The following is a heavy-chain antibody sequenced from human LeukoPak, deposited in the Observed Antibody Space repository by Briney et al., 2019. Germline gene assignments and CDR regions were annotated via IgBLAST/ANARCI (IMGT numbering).Heavy chain of an antibody. V-gene: IGHV3-23*01. CDR2: ISGSGGST. CDR3: AKCGSSSWYGAFDY. CDR1: GFTFSSYA. J-gene: IGHJ4*02. Sequence: GGSLRLSCAASGFTFSSYAMSRVRQAPGKGLEWVSAISGSGGSTYYADSVKGRFTISRDNSKNTLYLQMNSLRAGDTAVYYCAKCGSSSWYGAFDYWGQGTLVTVSS. D-gene: IGHD6-13*01.